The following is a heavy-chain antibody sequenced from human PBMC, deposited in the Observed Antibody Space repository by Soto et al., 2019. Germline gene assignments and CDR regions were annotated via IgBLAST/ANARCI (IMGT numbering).Heavy chain of an antibody. V-gene: IGHV1-69*01. D-gene: IGHD1-26*01. Sequence: QVQLVQSGAEVKKPGSSVKVSCKASGGTFSTYAITWVRQAPGQGLEWLGGIIPIFGTTDYARKFQGRVTITAAESTSTVFIELSRMTSEDTAVYYCARGVGAYYFDHWGQGTLVSVSS. J-gene: IGHJ4*02. CDR3: ARGVGAYYFDH. CDR1: GGTFSTYA. CDR2: IIPIFGTT.